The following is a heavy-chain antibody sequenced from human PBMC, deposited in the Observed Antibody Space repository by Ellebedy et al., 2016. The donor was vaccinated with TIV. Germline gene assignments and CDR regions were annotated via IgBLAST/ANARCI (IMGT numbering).Heavy chain of an antibody. V-gene: IGHV3-23*01. D-gene: IGHD3-16*01. CDR1: GFSFSSFA. CDR2: IGGDGAST. Sequence: GESLKISCAASGFSFSSFAMHWVRQAPGQGLEWLSVIGGDGASTYHTDSVKGRFTISRDNSKNTLYLQMNRLRTEDTAVYYCAKGSSSGFNYDRVGFEYWGQGTLVTVSS. J-gene: IGHJ4*02. CDR3: AKGSSSGFNYDRVGFEY.